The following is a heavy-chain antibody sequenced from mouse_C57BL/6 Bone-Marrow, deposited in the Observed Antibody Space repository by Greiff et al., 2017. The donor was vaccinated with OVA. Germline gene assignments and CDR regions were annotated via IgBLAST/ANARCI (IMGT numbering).Heavy chain of an antibody. CDR1: GYTFTSYW. J-gene: IGHJ2*01. CDR2: IYPGSGST. D-gene: IGHD1-1*01. V-gene: IGHV1-55*01. Sequence: QVHVKQPGAELVKPGASVKMSCKASGYTFTSYWITWVKQRPGQGLEWIGDIYPGSGSTNYNEKFKSKATLTVDTSSSTAYMQLSSLTSEDSAVYYCANYYGSPFDYWGQGTTLTVSS. CDR3: ANYYGSPFDY.